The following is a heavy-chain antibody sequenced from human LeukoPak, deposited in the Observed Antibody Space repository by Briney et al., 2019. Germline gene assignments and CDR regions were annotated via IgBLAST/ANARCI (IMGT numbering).Heavy chain of an antibody. CDR2: ISSSSSYI. J-gene: IGHJ4*02. V-gene: IGHV3-21*01. D-gene: IGHD3-22*01. Sequence: GGSLRLSCAASGFTFSSYSMNWVRQAPGKGLEWVSSISSSSSYIYYADSVKGRFTISRDNAKNSLYLQMNSLRAEDTAVYYCARDLYYYDSSGYYDDFDYWGQGTLVTVSS. CDR1: GFTFSSYS. CDR3: ARDLYYYDSSGYYDDFDY.